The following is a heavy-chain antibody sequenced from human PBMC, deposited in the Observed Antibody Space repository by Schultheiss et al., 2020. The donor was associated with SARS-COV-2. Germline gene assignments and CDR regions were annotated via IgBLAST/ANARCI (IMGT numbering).Heavy chain of an antibody. V-gene: IGHV4-4*07. J-gene: IGHJ4*02. CDR2: IYTSGST. CDR3: ARERTDWGSFDY. D-gene: IGHD7-27*01. CDR1: GGSISSYY. Sequence: SETLSLTCTVSGGSISSYYWSWIRQPAGKGLEWIGRIYTSGSTNYNPPLRSRVSISLDTSKKQISLRLRSVTAADTAVYYCARERTDWGSFDYWGQGTLVTVSS.